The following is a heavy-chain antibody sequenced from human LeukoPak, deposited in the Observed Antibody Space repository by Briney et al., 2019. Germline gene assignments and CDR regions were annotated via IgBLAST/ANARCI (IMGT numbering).Heavy chain of an antibody. CDR3: ARERGAGLSSSWIDY. CDR1: GFTFSSYS. CDR2: LSSSSTFI. V-gene: IGHV3-21*01. Sequence: PGGSLRLSCAASGFTFSSYSINWVRQAPGKGLEWVSSLSSSSTFIYYADSVKGRFTISRDNSKNSLYLQMNSLRVEDTAVYYCARERGAGLSSSWIDYWGQGTLVTVSS. D-gene: IGHD6-13*01. J-gene: IGHJ4*02.